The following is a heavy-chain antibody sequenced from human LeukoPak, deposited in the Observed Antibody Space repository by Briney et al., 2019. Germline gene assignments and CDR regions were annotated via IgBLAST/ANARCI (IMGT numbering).Heavy chain of an antibody. J-gene: IGHJ4*02. CDR2: IIPIFGTA. D-gene: IGHD6-13*01. Sequence: ASVTVSCKASGGTFSSYAISWVRQAPGQGLEWMGGIIPIFGTANYAQKFQGRVTITADESTSTAYMELSSLRSEDTAVYYCARDWDSSSRVGYWGQGTLVTVSS. CDR1: GGTFSSYA. CDR3: ARDWDSSSRVGY. V-gene: IGHV1-69*13.